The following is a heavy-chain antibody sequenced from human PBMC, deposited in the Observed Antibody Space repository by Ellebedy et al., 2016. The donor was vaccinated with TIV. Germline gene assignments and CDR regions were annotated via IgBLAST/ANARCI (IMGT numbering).Heavy chain of an antibody. D-gene: IGHD3-16*01. CDR3: ASPRTHGRGRVYYYGMDV. CDR2: INPSGGST. J-gene: IGHJ6*02. CDR1: GYTFTSYY. Sequence: AASVKVSCKASGYTFTSYYMHWVRQAPGPGLEWMGLINPSGGSTSYAQKFQGRVTMTRDTSTSTVYMELSSLRSEDTAVYYCASPRTHGRGRVYYYGMDVWGQGTTVTVSS. V-gene: IGHV1-46*01.